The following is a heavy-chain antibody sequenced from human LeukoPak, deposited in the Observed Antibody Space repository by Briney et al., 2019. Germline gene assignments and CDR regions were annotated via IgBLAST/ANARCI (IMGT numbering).Heavy chain of an antibody. J-gene: IGHJ5*02. CDR2: INPNSGGT. Sequence: ASMKVSCKASGYTFTGYYMHWVRQAPGQGLEWMGWINPNSGGTNYAQKFQGRVTMTRDTSISTAYMELSRLRSDDTAVYYCARDLRKLLWFGEPVNWFDPWGQGTLVTVSS. D-gene: IGHD3-10*01. CDR1: GYTFTGYY. V-gene: IGHV1-2*02. CDR3: ARDLRKLLWFGEPVNWFDP.